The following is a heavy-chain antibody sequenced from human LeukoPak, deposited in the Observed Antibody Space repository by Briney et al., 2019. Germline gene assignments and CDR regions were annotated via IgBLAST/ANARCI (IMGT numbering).Heavy chain of an antibody. J-gene: IGHJ5*02. CDR2: IIPIFGTA. CDR1: GGTFSSYA. V-gene: IGHV1-69*13. CDR3: ARDRTSNWFDP. Sequence: ASVKVSCKASGGTFSSYAISWVRQAPGQGLEWMGGIIPIFGTANYAQKFQGRVTITADESTSTAYMELRSLRSDDTAVYYCARDRTSNWFDPWGQGTLVTVSS. D-gene: IGHD1-1*01.